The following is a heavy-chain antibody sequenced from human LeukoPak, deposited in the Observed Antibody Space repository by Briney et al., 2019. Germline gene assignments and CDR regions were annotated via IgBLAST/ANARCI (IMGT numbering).Heavy chain of an antibody. J-gene: IGHJ4*02. V-gene: IGHV3-53*01. D-gene: IGHD6-13*01. CDR1: GFTVNSNY. CDR2: IYSGGST. CDR3: ARGREGSSWYGDY. Sequence: GGSLRLSCAASGFTVNSNYMSWVRQAPGKGLEWASVIYSGGSTYYADSVKGRFTISRDNSKNTLYLQMNSLRAEDTAVYYCARGREGSSWYGDYWGQGTLVTVSS.